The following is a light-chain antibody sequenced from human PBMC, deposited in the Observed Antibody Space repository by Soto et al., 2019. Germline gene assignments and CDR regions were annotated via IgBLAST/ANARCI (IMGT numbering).Light chain of an antibody. CDR1: QSVGSF. CDR2: GAS. V-gene: IGKV3-15*01. J-gene: IGKJ4*01. Sequence: EIVLTRSPATLSLSPGQRATLSYRASQSVGSFLAWYQKKPGQAPRLLXYGASTRATGIPAWFSGSGSGTEFTPTISSLQSEDFAVYYCQQYNNWPPLTFGGGTKVDIK. CDR3: QQYNNWPPLT.